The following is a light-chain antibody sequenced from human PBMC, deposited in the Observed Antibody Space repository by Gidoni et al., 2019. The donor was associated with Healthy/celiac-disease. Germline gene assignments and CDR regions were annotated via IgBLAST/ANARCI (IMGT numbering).Light chain of an antibody. Sequence: EIGLTQSPGTLSLSPGERATLSCRASQSVSSSYLAWYQQKPGQAPRLLIYGASSRATGIPDRFRGSGSGTDFTLTISSLEPEDFAVYYCQQYGSSGLTFGGGTKVEIK. CDR2: GAS. V-gene: IGKV3-20*01. J-gene: IGKJ4*01. CDR3: QQYGSSGLT. CDR1: QSVSSSY.